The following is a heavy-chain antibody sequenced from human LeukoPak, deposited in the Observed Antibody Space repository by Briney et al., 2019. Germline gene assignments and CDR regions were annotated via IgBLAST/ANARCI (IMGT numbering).Heavy chain of an antibody. D-gene: IGHD2-2*01. J-gene: IGHJ6*03. CDR1: GFTFSDYY. Sequence: GGSLRLSCEASGFTFSDYYMSWIRQAPGKGLEWVSYISGSGGTEYYADSVKGRFTISRDNAKSSLFLQMDSLRAEDTAVYYCAKSGIEVVGYYYMDVWGKGTTVTVSS. CDR3: AKSGIEVVGYYYMDV. V-gene: IGHV3-11*01. CDR2: ISGSGGTE.